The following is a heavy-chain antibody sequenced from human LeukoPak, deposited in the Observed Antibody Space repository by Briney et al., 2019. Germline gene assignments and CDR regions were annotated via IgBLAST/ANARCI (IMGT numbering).Heavy chain of an antibody. J-gene: IGHJ6*04. V-gene: IGHV3-48*03. Sequence: PGGALRLSCAASGFTFNSYEMNWGRQAPGRGRWWGSYISSSGSTIYYVDSVRGRVTLSRDKAQNSLYLQMNSLRAEDTAVYYCAELGIPMIGGVWGKGTTVSISS. D-gene: IGHD3-10*02. CDR1: GFTFNSYE. CDR2: ISSSGSTI. CDR3: AELGIPMIGGV.